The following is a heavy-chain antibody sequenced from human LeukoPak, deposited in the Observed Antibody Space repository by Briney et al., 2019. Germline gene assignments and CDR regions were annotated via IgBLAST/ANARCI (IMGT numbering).Heavy chain of an antibody. CDR2: ISSSSSYI. Sequence: GGSLRLSCAASGFAFSSYSMNWVRQAPGKGLEWVSSISSSSSYIYYADSVKGRFTISRDNAKNSLYLQMNSLRAEDTAVYYCARDPQPTRYCSGGSCCGYWGQGTLVTVSS. V-gene: IGHV3-21*01. J-gene: IGHJ4*02. CDR1: GFAFSSYS. D-gene: IGHD2-15*01. CDR3: ARDPQPTRYCSGGSCCGY.